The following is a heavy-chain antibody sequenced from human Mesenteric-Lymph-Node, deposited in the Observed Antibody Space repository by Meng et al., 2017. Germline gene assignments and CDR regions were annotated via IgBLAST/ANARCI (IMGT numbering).Heavy chain of an antibody. D-gene: IGHD6-19*01. J-gene: IGHJ3*02. CDR1: GFTFSNYG. CDR2: IKSDGSGT. CDR3: ARDKGSGWYYDAFDI. Sequence: GGSLRLSCAASGFTFSNYGMSWVRQVAGKGLVWVSRIKSDGSGTSYADSVRGRFTISRDNAKNTLYLEMNSLRDEDSAVYYCARDKGSGWYYDAFDIWGQGTMVTVSS. V-gene: IGHV3-74*01.